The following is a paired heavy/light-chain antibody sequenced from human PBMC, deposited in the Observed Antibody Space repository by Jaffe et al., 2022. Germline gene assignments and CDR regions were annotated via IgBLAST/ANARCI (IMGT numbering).Heavy chain of an antibody. CDR1: EGSGFTFSRSG. Sequence: QVHLVESGGGVVQPGGSLRLSCRASEGSGFTFSRSGMHWVRQAPGKGLEWVAFIQSDESRKDYADSVKGRFTISRDNSRNMVYLQLGSLRAEDSAMYYCAREGSGIVVGAFDYWGQGTLVTVSS. D-gene: IGHD3-22*01. J-gene: IGHJ4*02. V-gene: IGHV3-30*02. CDR2: IQSDESRK. CDR3: AREGSGIVVGAFDY.
Light chain of an antibody. J-gene: IGLJ2*01. Sequence: QSALTQPASMSGSPGQSITISCTGTSSDVGDYNYVSWYQQHPDKSPKLIIYEVSNRPSGVSNRFSGSKSGNTASLSISGLQADDEADYYCASDIRSRTLVVFGGGTKLTVL. CDR2: EVS. V-gene: IGLV2-14*01. CDR3: ASDIRSRTLVV. CDR1: SSDVGDYNY.